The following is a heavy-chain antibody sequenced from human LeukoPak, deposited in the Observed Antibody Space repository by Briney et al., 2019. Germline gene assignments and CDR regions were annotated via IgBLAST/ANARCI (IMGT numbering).Heavy chain of an antibody. CDR3: AKEYCSNSVCHSLDY. V-gene: IGHV3-30*18. D-gene: IGHD2-8*01. J-gene: IGHJ4*02. CDR2: ISYDGSNK. Sequence: SGGSLRLSCAASGFTFSSSGMHWVRQAPGKGLEWVAVISYDGSNKYYADSVKGRFTFSRDNSKNTLYLQMNSLRAEDMAVYYCAKEYCSNSVCHSLDYWGQGTLVTVSS. CDR1: GFTFSSSG.